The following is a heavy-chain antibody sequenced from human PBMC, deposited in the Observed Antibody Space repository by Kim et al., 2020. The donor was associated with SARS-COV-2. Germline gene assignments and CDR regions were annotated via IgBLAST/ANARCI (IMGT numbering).Heavy chain of an antibody. J-gene: IGHJ6*02. CDR3: ARVSRYAMDV. CDR1: GFTFSGYW. V-gene: IGHV3-74*01. CDR2: INSDGTNT. Sequence: GGSLRLSCAASGFTFSGYWMVWVRQAPGKGLVCVSRINSDGTNTAYADSVKGRITISRDNAKNTLYLQMNSLRAEDTARYLCARVSRYAMDVWGQGTAVTVSS.